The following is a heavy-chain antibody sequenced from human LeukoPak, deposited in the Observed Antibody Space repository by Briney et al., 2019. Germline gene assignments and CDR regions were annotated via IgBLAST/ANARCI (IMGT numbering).Heavy chain of an antibody. CDR1: GFTFSNYI. D-gene: IGHD1-26*01. CDR2: ININGDST. CDR3: ARENSGSYYQYDY. V-gene: IGHV3-64*01. Sequence: PGGSLRLSFAASGFTFSNYIMHWVRQAPGKGLEYVSAININGDSTYYANSVKGRFTISRDNSKNTLYLQMGSLRAEDMAVYYCARENSGSYYQYDYWGQGTLVTVSS. J-gene: IGHJ4*02.